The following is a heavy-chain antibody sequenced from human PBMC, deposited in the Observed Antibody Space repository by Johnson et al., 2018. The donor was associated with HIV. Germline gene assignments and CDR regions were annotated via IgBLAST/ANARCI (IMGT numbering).Heavy chain of an antibody. J-gene: IGHJ3*02. V-gene: IGHV3-66*01. Sequence: VQLVESGGGLVQPGGSLRLSCAASGFTVSSNYMNWVRQAPGKGLEWVSISYSGGSTYYADSVKGRFTISRDNSKNTLYLQMNSLRAEDTAVYYCAKDLGDIVVVVAATTDAFDIWGQGTMVTVSS. CDR3: AKDLGDIVVVVAATTDAFDI. CDR2: SYSGGST. CDR1: GFTVSSNY. D-gene: IGHD2-15*01.